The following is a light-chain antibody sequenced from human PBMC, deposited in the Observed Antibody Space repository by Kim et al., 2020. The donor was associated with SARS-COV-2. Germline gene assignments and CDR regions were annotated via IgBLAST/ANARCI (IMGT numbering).Light chain of an antibody. V-gene: IGKV3-11*01. CDR2: DAS. Sequence: LCPEERATPSCRASRSVCSDLAWYQQKPGQAPRLLIYDASNRATGIPARFSGSGSGTDFTLTISSLEPEDFAVYYCQQRSNWPLTFGGGTKVDIK. CDR1: RSVCSD. J-gene: IGKJ4*01. CDR3: QQRSNWPLT.